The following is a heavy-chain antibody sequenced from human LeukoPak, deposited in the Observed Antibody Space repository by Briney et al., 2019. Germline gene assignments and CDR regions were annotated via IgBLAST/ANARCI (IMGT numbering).Heavy chain of an antibody. D-gene: IGHD6-19*01. CDR2: IKQDGSEK. CDR3: ARPDSSGWYGDALDI. V-gene: IGHV3-7*03. CDR1: GFTFSSYW. J-gene: IGHJ3*02. Sequence: GGSLRLSCAASGFTFSSYWMTWVRQAPGKGLEWVANIKQDGSEKYYVDSVKGRFTISRDNAKNSLYLQMNSLRAEDTAVYYCARPDSSGWYGDALDIWGQGTMVTVSS.